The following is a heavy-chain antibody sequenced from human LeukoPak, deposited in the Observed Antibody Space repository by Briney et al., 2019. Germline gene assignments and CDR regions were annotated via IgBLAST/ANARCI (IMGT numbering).Heavy chain of an antibody. V-gene: IGHV3-74*01. CDR1: GFSFSSDW. J-gene: IGHJ4*02. CDR2: ISTDGPFT. D-gene: IGHD3-9*01. Sequence: PGGSLRLSCAASGFSFSSDWVHWVRQAPGKGLVWVSRISTDGPFTSYADSVRGRFTISRDNNKNALYLQMNSLRADDTAMYYCAYFGRHWSLSYWGQGTLVTVSS. CDR3: AYFGRHWSLSY.